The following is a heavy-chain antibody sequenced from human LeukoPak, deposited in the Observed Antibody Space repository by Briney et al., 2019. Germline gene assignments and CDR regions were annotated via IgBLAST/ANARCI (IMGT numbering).Heavy chain of an antibody. D-gene: IGHD6-13*01. J-gene: IGHJ3*02. V-gene: IGHV4-34*01. Sequence: SETLSLTCAVYDGSFSGYYWSWIRQPPGKGLEWIGEINHSGSTNCNPSLKSRVTISVDTSKNQFSLNLSSVTAADTAVYNCARRHSVQYSSSWYSDAFDIWGQGTMVTVSS. CDR3: ARRHSVQYSSSWYSDAFDI. CDR1: DGSFSGYY. CDR2: INHSGST.